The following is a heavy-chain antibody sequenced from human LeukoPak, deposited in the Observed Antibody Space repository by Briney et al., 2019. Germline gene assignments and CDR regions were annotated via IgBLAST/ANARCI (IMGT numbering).Heavy chain of an antibody. Sequence: GGSLRLSCAASGFTFSSYGMHWVRQAPGKGLEWVAFIRYDGSNKYYADSVKGRFTISRDNSKNTLYLQMISLRAEDTAVYSCAKAGNYGSGSYYNRVPFYYYYCMDVWGKGTTVTVSS. CDR2: IRYDGSNK. CDR1: GFTFSSYG. J-gene: IGHJ6*03. CDR3: AKAGNYGSGSYYNRVPFYYYYCMDV. V-gene: IGHV3-30*02. D-gene: IGHD3-10*01.